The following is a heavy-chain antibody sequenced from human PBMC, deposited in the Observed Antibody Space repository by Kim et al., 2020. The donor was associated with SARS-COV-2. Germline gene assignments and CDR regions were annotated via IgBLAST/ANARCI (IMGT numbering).Heavy chain of an antibody. V-gene: IGHV4-39*01. J-gene: IGHJ2*01. D-gene: IGHD6-19*01. Sequence: SETLSLTCTVSGGSLSSSSYYWSWIRQPPGKGLEWIGTAYYIWNTYYNLSLQSRVTISVDTSKNKFSLKLGFLPAADTAFYYCARHQRYSSGWY. CDR2: AYYIWNT. CDR3: ARHQRYSSGWY. CDR1: GGSLSSSSYY.